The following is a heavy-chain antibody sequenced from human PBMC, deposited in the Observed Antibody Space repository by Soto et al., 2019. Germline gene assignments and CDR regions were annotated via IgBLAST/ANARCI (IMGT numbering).Heavy chain of an antibody. Sequence: VASVKVSCKASGYTFTAQYLHWVRKAPGEGLECMGWINPTTGATRYAQKFQGRVTMTRDTSMSTAYLEVRSLRPDDTAVYYCAKGDSSWVSWFDPWGQGTLVTVSS. J-gene: IGHJ5*02. CDR3: AKGDSSWVSWFDP. CDR2: INPTTGAT. D-gene: IGHD6-19*01. CDR1: GYTFTAQY. V-gene: IGHV1-2*02.